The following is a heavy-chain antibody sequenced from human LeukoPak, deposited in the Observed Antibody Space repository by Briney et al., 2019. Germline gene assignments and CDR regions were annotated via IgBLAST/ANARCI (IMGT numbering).Heavy chain of an antibody. CDR1: GYTFTSYY. J-gene: IGHJ6*04. CDR3: ARDRGSGWEVYGMDV. D-gene: IGHD6-19*01. V-gene: IGHV1-46*01. Sequence: GASVKVSCKAFGYTFTSYYRHWVRQAPGKGLEWMGIINPSGGSTSYAQKFQGRVTMTRDTSTSTVYMELSSLRSEDTAVYYCARDRGSGWEVYGMDVWGKGTTVTVSS. CDR2: INPSGGST.